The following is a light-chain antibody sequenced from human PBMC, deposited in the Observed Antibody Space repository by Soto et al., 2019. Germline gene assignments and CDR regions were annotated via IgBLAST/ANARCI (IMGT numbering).Light chain of an antibody. CDR1: QGIRND. Sequence: IQMTQSPSSLSASVGDRVTITCRASQGIRNDLGWYQQKPGKAPKLLIYDASNLQAGVPSRFSGSGSGTDFTFTISSLQPEDVATYYCQQYDNIPLTFGGGTKVEIK. V-gene: IGKV1-33*01. J-gene: IGKJ4*01. CDR3: QQYDNIPLT. CDR2: DAS.